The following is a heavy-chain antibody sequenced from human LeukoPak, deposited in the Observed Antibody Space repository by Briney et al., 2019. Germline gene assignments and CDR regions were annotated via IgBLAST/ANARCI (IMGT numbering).Heavy chain of an antibody. J-gene: IGHJ4*02. CDR1: GYTFTGYY. CDR2: INPNSGGT. D-gene: IGHD3-9*01. CDR3: ARSPHILTGENFDY. V-gene: IGHV1-2*02. Sequence: ASVKVSCKTSGYTFTGYYLHWVRQAPGQGLEWMGWINPNSGGTNYAQKFQARVSMTKDASISTAYMQLSRLRSADTAVYYCARSPHILTGENFDYWGQGTLLTVSP.